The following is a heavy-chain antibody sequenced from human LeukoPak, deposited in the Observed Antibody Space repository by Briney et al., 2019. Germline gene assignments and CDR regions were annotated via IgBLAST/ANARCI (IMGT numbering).Heavy chain of an antibody. J-gene: IGHJ4*02. CDR3: AKDRYGDYPDALDY. V-gene: IGHV3-9*01. CDR1: GFTFDDYA. CDR2: ISWNSGSI. Sequence: SGRSLRLSCAASGFTFDDYAMHWVRHAPGKGLERVSGISWNSGSIVYADSVKGRFTIPRDNAKNSLYLQMNSLRAEDTALYYCAKDRYGDYPDALDYWGQGTLVTVSS. D-gene: IGHD4-17*01.